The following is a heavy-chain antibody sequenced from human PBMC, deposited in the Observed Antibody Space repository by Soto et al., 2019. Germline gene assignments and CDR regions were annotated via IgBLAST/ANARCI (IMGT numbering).Heavy chain of an antibody. D-gene: IGHD3-3*01. J-gene: IGHJ4*02. CDR1: GFSLSTSGVG. V-gene: IGHV2-5*02. CDR2: IYWDDDK. Sequence: QITLKESGPTLVKPTQTLTLTCTFSGFSLSTSGVGVGWIRQPPGKALEWLALIYWDDDKRYSPSLKSRLTITKDTSKNQVVLTMTNMDPVDTATYYCAAGTLFWSGLHFDYWGQGTLVTVSS. CDR3: AAGTLFWSGLHFDY.